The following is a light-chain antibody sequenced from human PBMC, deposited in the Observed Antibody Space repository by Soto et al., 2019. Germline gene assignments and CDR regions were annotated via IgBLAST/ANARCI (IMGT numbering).Light chain of an antibody. Sequence: EIVMTQSPATLSVSPGARATLSCRASQSVSSSLAWYQQKRGQAPRLLIYGASTRSTGFPARFSGSGSGTEFTLTVSSLQSEDFAVYYCQQYNDWWTFGQGTKVEIK. CDR1: QSVSSS. V-gene: IGKV3-15*01. J-gene: IGKJ1*01. CDR2: GAS. CDR3: QQYNDWWT.